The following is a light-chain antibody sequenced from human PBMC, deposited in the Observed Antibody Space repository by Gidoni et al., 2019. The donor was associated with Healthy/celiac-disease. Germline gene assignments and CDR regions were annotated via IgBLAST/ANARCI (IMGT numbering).Light chain of an antibody. CDR2: AAS. V-gene: IGKV1-27*01. Sequence: DIQMTQSPSSLSASVGDRVTITCRASQGISNYLAWYQKRPGKVPKLLSYAASTLQSGVPSRFSGSGSGTDFTLTISSLQPEDVATYYCQKYNSAPQTFGQGTKVEIK. CDR1: QGISNY. J-gene: IGKJ1*01. CDR3: QKYNSAPQT.